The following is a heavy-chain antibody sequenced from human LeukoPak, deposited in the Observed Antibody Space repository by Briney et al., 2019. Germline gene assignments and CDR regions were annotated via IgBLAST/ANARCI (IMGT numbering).Heavy chain of an antibody. D-gene: IGHD3-22*01. J-gene: IGHJ4*02. CDR2: ISGSGGST. Sequence: GGSLRLSCAASEFTFSSYAMNWVRQAPGKGLEWVSAISGSGGSTYYADSVKGRFTISRDNSKNTLYLQMNSLRAEDTAVYYCAKPGITMIVVVTQHMYYFDYWGQGTLVTVSS. V-gene: IGHV3-23*01. CDR1: EFTFSSYA. CDR3: AKPGITMIVVVTQHMYYFDY.